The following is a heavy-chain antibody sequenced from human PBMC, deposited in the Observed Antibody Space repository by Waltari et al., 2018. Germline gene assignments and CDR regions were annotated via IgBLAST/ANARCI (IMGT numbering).Heavy chain of an antibody. J-gene: IGHJ4*02. CDR2: MYTSGRT. D-gene: IGHD6-13*01. CDR1: GGSISSYY. CDR3: ARDAAGYTDPYYFDY. V-gene: IGHV4-4*07. Sequence: QVQLQESGPGLVKPSETLSLTCTVSGGSISSYYWSWIRQPAGKGLEWIGRMYTSGRTNYNPSLKSRVTMSVDTSKNQFSLKLSSVTAADTAVYYCARDAAGYTDPYYFDYWGQGTLVTVSS.